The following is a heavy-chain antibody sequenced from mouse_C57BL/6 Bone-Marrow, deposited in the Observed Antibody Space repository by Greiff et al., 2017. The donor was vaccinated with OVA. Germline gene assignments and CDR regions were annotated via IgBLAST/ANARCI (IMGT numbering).Heavy chain of an antibody. CDR2: IYPGGGYT. V-gene: IGHV1-63*01. D-gene: IGHD2-4*01. CDR3: ARNDYDGTWCAY. Sequence: QVQLQQSGAELVRPGTSVKMSCKASGYTFTNYWIGWAKQRPGHGLEWIGDIYPGGGYTNYNEKFKGKATLTADKSSSTAYMQFSSLTSEDSAIYYCARNDYDGTWCAYWGQGTLVTVSA. J-gene: IGHJ3*01. CDR1: GYTFTNYW.